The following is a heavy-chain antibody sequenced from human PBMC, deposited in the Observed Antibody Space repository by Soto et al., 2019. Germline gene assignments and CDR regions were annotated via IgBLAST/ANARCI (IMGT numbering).Heavy chain of an antibody. CDR3: ARDHHRYSGYDYVDY. V-gene: IGHV1-3*01. CDR1: GYTFTSYA. Sequence: GASVKVSCKASGYTFTSYAMHWVRQAPGQRLEWMGWINAGNGNTNYADSVKGRFTISRDNAKNSLYLQMNSLRAEDTAVYYCARDHHRYSGYDYVDYWGQGTLVTVSS. CDR2: INAGNGNT. D-gene: IGHD5-12*01. J-gene: IGHJ4*02.